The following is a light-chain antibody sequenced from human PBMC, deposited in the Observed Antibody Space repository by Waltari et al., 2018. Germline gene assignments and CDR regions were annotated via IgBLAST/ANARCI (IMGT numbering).Light chain of an antibody. CDR3: ATWDDSLSGQV. CDR2: RNN. J-gene: IGLJ2*01. CDR1: SSNIGSNY. V-gene: IGLV1-47*01. Sequence: QSVLTQPPSASGTPGQRVTISCSGSSSNIGSNYVYWYQQLPGTAPTVLIYRNNQRPAGVPDRFSGSKSGTSASLAISGLRSEDEADYYCATWDDSLSGQVFGGGTKLTVL.